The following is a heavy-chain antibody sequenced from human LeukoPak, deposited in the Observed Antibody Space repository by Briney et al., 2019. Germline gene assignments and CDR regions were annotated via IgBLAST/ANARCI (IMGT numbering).Heavy chain of an antibody. CDR2: INRSGST. V-gene: IGHV4-34*01. Sequence: SETLSLTCAVYGGSFSGYYWSWIRQPPGKGLEWIGEINRSGSTNYNPSLKSRVTISVDTSKNQFSLKLSSVTAADTAVYYCARGNYDSSGYFRLDYWGQGTLVTVSS. J-gene: IGHJ4*02. CDR3: ARGNYDSSGYFRLDY. D-gene: IGHD3-22*01. CDR1: GGSFSGYY.